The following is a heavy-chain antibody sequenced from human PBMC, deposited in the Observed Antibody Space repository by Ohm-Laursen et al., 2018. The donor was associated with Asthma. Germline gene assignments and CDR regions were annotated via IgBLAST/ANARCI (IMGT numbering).Heavy chain of an antibody. CDR2: IGNSGSAI. CDR3: ARASGGYYIDY. Sequence: SLRLSCSASGFTFSGYYMSFIRQAPGKGLEWVSYIGNSGSAIYYADSVKGRFTLSRDNAKNSLYLQMNSLRAEDTAVYYCARASGGYYIDYWGQGTLVTVSS. J-gene: IGHJ4*02. CDR1: GFTFSGYY. V-gene: IGHV3-11*01. D-gene: IGHD1-26*01.